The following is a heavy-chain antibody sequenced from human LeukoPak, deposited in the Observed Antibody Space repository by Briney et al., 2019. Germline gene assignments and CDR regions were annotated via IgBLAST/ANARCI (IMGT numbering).Heavy chain of an antibody. CDR3: AGTYSSSWAINYYYYMDV. Sequence: PSETLSLTCTVSGGSISSYYWSWIRQPPGKGLEWIGYIHYSGSTNYNPSLKSRVTISVDTSKNQFSLKLSSVTAADTAVYYCAGTYSSSWAINYYYYMDVWGKGTTVTISS. CDR2: IHYSGST. V-gene: IGHV4-59*01. J-gene: IGHJ6*03. CDR1: GGSISSYY. D-gene: IGHD6-13*01.